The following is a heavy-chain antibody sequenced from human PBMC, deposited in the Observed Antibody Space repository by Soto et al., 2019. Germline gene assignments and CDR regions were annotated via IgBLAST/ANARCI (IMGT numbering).Heavy chain of an antibody. D-gene: IGHD6-6*01. CDR1: GYTFTSFG. V-gene: IGHV1-18*01. CDR2: ISAYNGNT. J-gene: IGHJ6*02. Sequence: EASVKVSCKASGYTFTSFGISWVRQAPGQGLEWVGWISAYNGNTNYAQKLQGRVTMTTDTSTSTAYMELRSLRSDDTAVYYCARDRSSSSYYYYGMDVWGQGTTVTVS. CDR3: ARDRSSSSYYYYGMDV.